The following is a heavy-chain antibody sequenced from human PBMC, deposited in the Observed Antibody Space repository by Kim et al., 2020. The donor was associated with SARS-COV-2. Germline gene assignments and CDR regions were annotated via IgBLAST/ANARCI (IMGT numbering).Heavy chain of an antibody. Sequence: SETLSLTCTVSGGSISSSSYYWGWIRQPPGKGLEWIGSIYYSGSTYYNPSLKSRVTISVDTSKNQFSLKLSSVTAADTAVYYCARLIQHFLYFDYWGQGTLVTVSS. D-gene: IGHD1-1*01. V-gene: IGHV4-39*01. CDR1: GGSISSSSYY. CDR2: IYYSGST. CDR3: ARLIQHFLYFDY. J-gene: IGHJ4*02.